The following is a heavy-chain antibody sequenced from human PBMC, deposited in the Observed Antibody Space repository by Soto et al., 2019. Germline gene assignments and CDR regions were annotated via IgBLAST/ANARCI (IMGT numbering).Heavy chain of an antibody. CDR1: GYTFTDYL. D-gene: IGHD4-17*01. CDR2: INAGNSNT. J-gene: IGHJ4*02. Sequence: QVQLVQSGAEEKKPGASLKVSCKASGYTFTDYLMHWVRQAPGQRLEWMGWINAGNSNTKYSRNFQGRVTIITHTSANTAYMDLSSLTSEDTAVYYCARGVYGDPLDYWGQGTLVTVSS. CDR3: ARGVYGDPLDY. V-gene: IGHV1-3*05.